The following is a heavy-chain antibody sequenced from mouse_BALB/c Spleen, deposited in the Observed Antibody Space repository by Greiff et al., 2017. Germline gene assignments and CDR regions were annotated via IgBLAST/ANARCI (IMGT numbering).Heavy chain of an antibody. D-gene: IGHD2-14*01. J-gene: IGHJ3*01. Sequence: EVQLVESGGGLVQPGGSLKLSCAASGFTFSSYGMSWVRQTPDKRLELVATINSNGGSTYYPDSVKGRFTISRDNAKNTLYLQMSSLKSEDTAMYYCARTGAYYRYDGFAYWGQGTLVTVSA. V-gene: IGHV5-6-3*01. CDR1: GFTFSSYG. CDR3: ARTGAYYRYDGFAY. CDR2: INSNGGST.